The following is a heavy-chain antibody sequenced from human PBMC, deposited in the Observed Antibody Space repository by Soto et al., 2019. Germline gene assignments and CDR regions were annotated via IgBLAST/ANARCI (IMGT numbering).Heavy chain of an antibody. CDR3: TKDREFTYHDLWSGYYAFDS. Sequence: EVHLLESGGGLVLPGVSLRLSCAGSGFTFSSYAMSWVRQAPGKGLEWVSAISSVGGSTYYADSVKGRFIISRDNSENTLYLQATRLRAEDTAIYYCTKDREFTYHDLWSGYYAFDSWGQGTLVTVSS. V-gene: IGHV3-23*01. CDR1: GFTFSSYA. CDR2: ISSVGGST. D-gene: IGHD3-3*01. J-gene: IGHJ4*02.